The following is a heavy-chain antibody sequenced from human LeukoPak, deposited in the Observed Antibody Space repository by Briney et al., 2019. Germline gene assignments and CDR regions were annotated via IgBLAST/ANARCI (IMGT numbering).Heavy chain of an antibody. J-gene: IGHJ6*02. CDR3: AREGDIVVVPAALDV. CDR2: ISSSSSYI. Sequence: GGSLRLSCAASGFTFSSYSMNWVRQAPGKGLEWVSSISSSSSYIYYADSVKGRFTISRDNAKNSLYLQMNSLRAEDTAVYYCAREGDIVVVPAALDVWGQGTTVTVSS. V-gene: IGHV3-21*01. CDR1: GFTFSSYS. D-gene: IGHD2-2*01.